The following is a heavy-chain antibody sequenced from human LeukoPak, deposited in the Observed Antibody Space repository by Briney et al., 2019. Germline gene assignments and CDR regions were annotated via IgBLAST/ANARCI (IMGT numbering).Heavy chain of an antibody. Sequence: PSETLSLTCTVSGGPISSYYWSWIRQPPGKGLEWIGYIYYSGSTNYNPSLKSRVTISVDTSKNQFSLKLSSVTAADTAVYYCARKGISSGYALLDYWGQGTLVTVSS. CDR2: IYYSGST. D-gene: IGHD3-22*01. V-gene: IGHV4-59*01. CDR3: ARKGISSGYALLDY. J-gene: IGHJ4*02. CDR1: GGPISSYY.